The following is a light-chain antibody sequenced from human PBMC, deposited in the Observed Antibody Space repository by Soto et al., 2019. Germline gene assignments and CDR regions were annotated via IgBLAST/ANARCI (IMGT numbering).Light chain of an antibody. CDR1: QSINSE. J-gene: IGKJ2*01. CDR2: GAS. Sequence: EIVMTQSPATLSLSPGERAALSCRASQSINSELAGYQQKPGQPPRLLIYGASTRATGVPAGFTGSESGSDVTLTISGLQAEDFAVYYCQQGHNWPLTFGQGTRLEI. V-gene: IGKV3-15*01. CDR3: QQGHNWPLT.